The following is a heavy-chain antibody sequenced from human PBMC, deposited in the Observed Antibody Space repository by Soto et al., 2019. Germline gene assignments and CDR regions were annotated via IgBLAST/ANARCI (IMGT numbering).Heavy chain of an antibody. D-gene: IGHD3-22*01. V-gene: IGHV1-3*01. Sequence: ASVKVSCKASGYTFTSYAMHWVRQAPGQRLEWMGWINAGNGNTKYSQKFQGRVTITRDTSASTAYMELSSLRSEDTAVYYCARTYYYDSSGYYFPLYFDYWGQGTLVTVSS. CDR1: GYTFTSYA. CDR2: INAGNGNT. J-gene: IGHJ4*02. CDR3: ARTYYYDSSGYYFPLYFDY.